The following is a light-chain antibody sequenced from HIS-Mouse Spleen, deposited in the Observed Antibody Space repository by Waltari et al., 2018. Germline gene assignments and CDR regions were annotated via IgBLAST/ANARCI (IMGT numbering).Light chain of an antibody. CDR1: SSDVGGYHY. Sequence: QSALTQPRSVSGSPGQSFTISCTGTSSDVGGYHYVSSYQQHPGKAPKLMIYDVSNRPSGVPDRFSGSKSGNTASLTISGLQAEDEADYYCCSYAGSYTFVVFGGGTKLTVL. V-gene: IGLV2-11*01. CDR3: CSYAGSYTFVV. J-gene: IGLJ2*01. CDR2: DVS.